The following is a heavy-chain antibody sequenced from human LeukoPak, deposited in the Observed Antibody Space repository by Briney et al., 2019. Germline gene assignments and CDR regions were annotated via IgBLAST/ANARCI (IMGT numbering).Heavy chain of an antibody. CDR2: KYYSGSA. J-gene: IGHJ4*02. V-gene: IGHV4-31*03. D-gene: IGHD3-3*01. Sequence: SETLSLTCNVSGVSVSDGRYYWTWIRQHPGKGLEWIGYKYYSGSAKYNPSLKSRLTISIDTSKNQFSLKLSSVTAADTAVYYCARHANQRFLEWFQAYNWGQGTLVTVSS. CDR1: GVSVSDGRYY. CDR3: ARHANQRFLEWFQAYN.